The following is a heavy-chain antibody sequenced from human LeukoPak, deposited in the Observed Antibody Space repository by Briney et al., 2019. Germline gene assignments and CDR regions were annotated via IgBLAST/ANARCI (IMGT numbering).Heavy chain of an antibody. CDR3: AGSSTSGDYYYYYYMDV. CDR1: GGSISSGGYS. J-gene: IGHJ6*03. V-gene: IGHV4-30-2*01. D-gene: IGHD2-2*01. CDR2: IYHSGST. Sequence: SETLSLTCAVSGGSISSGGYSWSWLRQPPGKGLEWIGYIYHSGSTYYNPSLKSRVTISVDRSKNQFSLKLSSVTAADTAVYYCAGSSTSGDYYYYYYMDVWGKGTTVTVSS.